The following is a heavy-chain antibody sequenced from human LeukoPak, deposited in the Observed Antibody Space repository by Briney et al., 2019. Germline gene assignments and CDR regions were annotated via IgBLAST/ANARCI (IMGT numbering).Heavy chain of an antibody. CDR2: IYYGGST. J-gene: IGHJ4*02. V-gene: IGHV4-59*01. CDR1: GGSISSYY. CDR3: ARSPSGWLNYFDY. D-gene: IGHD3-9*01. Sequence: SETLSLTCTVSGGSISSYYWSWIRQPPGKGLEWIGYIYYGGSTNYNPSLKSRVTISVDTSKNQFSLKLSSVTAADTAVYYCARSPSGWLNYFDYWGQGTLVTVSS.